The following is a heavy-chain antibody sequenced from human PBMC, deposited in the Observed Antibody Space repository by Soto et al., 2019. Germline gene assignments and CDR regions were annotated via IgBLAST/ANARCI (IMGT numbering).Heavy chain of an antibody. CDR3: ARHYICRGGDCYYYGMGV. J-gene: IGHJ6*02. CDR2: IDPSDSYI. Sequence: GESLKISCKGSGYSFTKYWISWVRQMPGKGLEWMGRIDPSDSYINYSPSFQGHVTISADKSINTAYLQWSSLRASDTAIYYCARHYICRGGDCYYYGMGVWGQGTTVTVS. V-gene: IGHV5-10-1*01. CDR1: GYSFTKYW. D-gene: IGHD3-16*01.